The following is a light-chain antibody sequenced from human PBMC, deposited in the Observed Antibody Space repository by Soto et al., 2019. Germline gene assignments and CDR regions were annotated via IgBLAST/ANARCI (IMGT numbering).Light chain of an antibody. CDR2: DVS. V-gene: IGLV2-14*01. Sequence: QSALTQPASVSGSPGQSITISCTGTSSDVGGYNYVSWYQQHPGKAPKLMIYDVSNRPSGVSNRFSGSKSGNTASLTTSGLQADDDADYYCSSYTSSSTPVFGTGTKVTVL. CDR3: SSYTSSSTPV. CDR1: SSDVGGYNY. J-gene: IGLJ1*01.